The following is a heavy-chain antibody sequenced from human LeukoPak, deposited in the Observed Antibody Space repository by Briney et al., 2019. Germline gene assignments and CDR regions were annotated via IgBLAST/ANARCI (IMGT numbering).Heavy chain of an antibody. CDR2: IYPGDSDT. D-gene: IGHD3-16*02. J-gene: IGHJ3*02. V-gene: IGHV5-51*01. CDR1: RYSFTSYW. CDR3: ARPSGELSPWGAFDI. Sequence: GESLKISCKGSRYSFTSYWIGWVRQMPGKGLEWMGIIYPGDSDTRYSPSFQRKVTISADKSISTAYLQWSRLKASDTAMYYCARPSGELSPWGAFDIWGQGTMVTVSS.